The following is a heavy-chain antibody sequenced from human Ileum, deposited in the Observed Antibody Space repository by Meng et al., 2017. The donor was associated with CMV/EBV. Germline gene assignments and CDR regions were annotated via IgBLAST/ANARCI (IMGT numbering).Heavy chain of an antibody. Sequence: QVLLQQAGPGPVKPSQTLSLTCAISGDSVSSNSVTWNWIRQSPSRGLEWLGRTYYRSKWYNDYAVSVKSRITINPDTSKNQFSLQLNSMTPEDTAVYYCTRAYYYDSSGYYDYWGQGTLVTVSS. CDR1: GDSVSSNSVT. CDR3: TRAYYYDSSGYYDY. CDR2: TYYRSKWYN. J-gene: IGHJ4*02. D-gene: IGHD3-22*01. V-gene: IGHV6-1*01.